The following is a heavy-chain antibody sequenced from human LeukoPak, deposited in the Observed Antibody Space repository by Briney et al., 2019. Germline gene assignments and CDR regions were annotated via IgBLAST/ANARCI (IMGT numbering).Heavy chain of an antibody. CDR2: IYYSGST. V-gene: IGHV4-59*01. CDR1: GGSISCYY. Sequence: SETLSLTCTVSGGSISCYYWSWIRQPPGKGLEWIGYIYYSGSTNYNPSLKSRVTISVDTSKNQFSLKLSSVTAADTAVYYCAREPLGSSGYMDVWGKGTTVTVSS. CDR3: AREPLGSSGYMDV. J-gene: IGHJ6*03. D-gene: IGHD3-10*01.